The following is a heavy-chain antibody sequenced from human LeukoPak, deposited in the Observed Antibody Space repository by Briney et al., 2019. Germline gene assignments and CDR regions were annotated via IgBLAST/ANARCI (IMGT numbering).Heavy chain of an antibody. Sequence: ASVKVSCKASGYTFTSYYIHWVRQAPGQGLEWMGRINPNSGGTNYAQKFQGRVTMTRDTSISTAYMELSRLRSDDTAVYYCARAPGSNTAMVDWGQGTLVTVSS. CDR3: ARAPGSNTAMVD. V-gene: IGHV1-2*06. CDR1: GYTFTSYY. D-gene: IGHD5-18*01. J-gene: IGHJ4*02. CDR2: INPNSGGT.